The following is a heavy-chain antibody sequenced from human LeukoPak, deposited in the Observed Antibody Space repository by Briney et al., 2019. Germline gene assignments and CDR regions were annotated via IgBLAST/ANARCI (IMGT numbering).Heavy chain of an antibody. V-gene: IGHV4-39*01. CDR2: MYYSGSA. D-gene: IGHD6-19*01. CDR3: ARQHSGGWYCDY. CDR1: GGSISTRSYY. J-gene: IGHJ4*02. Sequence: SETLSLTYNVSGGSISTRSYYWGWIRQPPGKGLEWIGSMYYSGSASYNPSLKSRVTISVDTSKNQFSLKLRSVTAADTAVYYCARQHSGGWYCDYWGQGALVTVSS.